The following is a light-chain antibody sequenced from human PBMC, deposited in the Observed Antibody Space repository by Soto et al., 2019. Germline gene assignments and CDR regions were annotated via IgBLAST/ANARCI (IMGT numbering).Light chain of an antibody. J-gene: IGLJ1*01. CDR3: SSYTSSSPWYV. CDR1: SSDVGGYNY. Sequence: QSVLTQPASVSGSPGQSITISCTGTSSDVGGYNYVSWYQQHPGKAPKLMIYDVNNWPSGVSNRFSGSKSGNTASLTISGLQAEDEADYYCSSYTSSSPWYVFGTGTKVTVL. V-gene: IGLV2-14*01. CDR2: DVN.